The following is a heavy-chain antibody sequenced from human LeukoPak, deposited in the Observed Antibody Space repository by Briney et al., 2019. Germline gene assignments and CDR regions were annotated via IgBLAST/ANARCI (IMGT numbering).Heavy chain of an antibody. CDR2: IYYSGST. V-gene: IGHV4-61*08. CDR3: ARLIGSSTVADY. CDR1: GGSISSGGYY. D-gene: IGHD1-14*01. J-gene: IGHJ4*02. Sequence: PSETLSLTCTVSGGSISSGGYYWSWIRQPPGKGLEWIGYIYYSGSTTYNPSLKSRVTISVDTSKNQFFLKLGSVTAADTAVYYCARLIGSSTVADYWGQGTLVTVSS.